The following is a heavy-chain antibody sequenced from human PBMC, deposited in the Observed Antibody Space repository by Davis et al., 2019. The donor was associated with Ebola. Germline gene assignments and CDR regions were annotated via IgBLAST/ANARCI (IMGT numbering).Heavy chain of an antibody. CDR1: GGSISSGGYY. D-gene: IGHD1-26*01. V-gene: IGHV4-31*11. CDR3: AKQRGVGAIDYDY. J-gene: IGHJ4*02. Sequence: SETLSLTCAVSGGSISSGGYYWSWIRQPPGKGLEWIGYIYYSGSTSYNPSLGSRVTISLDTSKNQFSLKLSSVTAADTAVYYCAKQRGVGAIDYDYWGRGTVVTVSS. CDR2: IYYSGST.